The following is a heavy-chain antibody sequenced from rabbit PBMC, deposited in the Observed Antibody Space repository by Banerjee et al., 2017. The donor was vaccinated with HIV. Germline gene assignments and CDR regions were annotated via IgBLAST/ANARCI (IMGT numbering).Heavy chain of an antibody. CDR3: ARNMRYSGQDYGLTRLDL. Sequence: QSLEESGGGLVKPGASLTLTCTVSGFSLSNYWMCWVRQAPGKGLEWIGCIDTASSGRTYYASWAKGRFTISKTSSTTVTLQMTSLTAADTATYFCARNMRYSGQDYGLTRLDLWGPGTLVTVS. V-gene: IGHV1S40*01. CDR2: IDTASSGRT. D-gene: IGHD4-1*01. CDR1: GFSLSNYW. J-gene: IGHJ3*01.